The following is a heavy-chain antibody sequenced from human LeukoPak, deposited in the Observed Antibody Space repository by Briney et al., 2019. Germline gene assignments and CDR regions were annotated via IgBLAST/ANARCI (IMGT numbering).Heavy chain of an antibody. V-gene: IGHV4-34*01. J-gene: IGHJ4*02. CDR3: ARHRGYSYGPWSY. D-gene: IGHD5-18*01. CDR2: INHSGST. CDR1: GGSFSGYY. Sequence: SETLSLTCAVYGGSFSGYYWSWIRQPPGKGLEWIGEINHSGSTNYNPSLKSRVTISVDTSKNQFSLKLSSVTAADTAVHYCARHRGYSYGPWSYWGQGTLVTVSS.